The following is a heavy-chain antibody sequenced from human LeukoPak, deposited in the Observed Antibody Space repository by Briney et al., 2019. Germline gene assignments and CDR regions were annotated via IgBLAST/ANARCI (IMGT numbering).Heavy chain of an antibody. D-gene: IGHD6-13*01. CDR2: IYYSGSS. J-gene: IGHJ4*02. CDR3: ARHCPYSSSWSHFDY. Sequence: SEPLSLTCTVSGGSLSNYYWSWIRQPPGKGLEWIGYIYYSGSSNYGPPLKSRVTISVDPSKNQFSLKLSSVTAADTAVYYCARHCPYSSSWSHFDYWGQGTQVTVSS. V-gene: IGHV4-59*08. CDR1: GGSLSNYY.